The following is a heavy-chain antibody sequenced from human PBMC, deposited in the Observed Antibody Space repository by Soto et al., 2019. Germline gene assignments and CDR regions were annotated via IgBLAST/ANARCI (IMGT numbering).Heavy chain of an antibody. D-gene: IGHD6-6*01. Sequence: GGSLRLSCAASGFTFDDYTMHWVRQAPGKGLEWVSLISWDGGSTYYADSVKGRFTISRDNSKNTLYLQMNSLRTEDTAVYYCAKADAYSSSDWFDPWGQGTLVTVSS. CDR1: GFTFDDYT. CDR3: AKADAYSSSDWFDP. J-gene: IGHJ5*02. V-gene: IGHV3-43*01. CDR2: ISWDGGST.